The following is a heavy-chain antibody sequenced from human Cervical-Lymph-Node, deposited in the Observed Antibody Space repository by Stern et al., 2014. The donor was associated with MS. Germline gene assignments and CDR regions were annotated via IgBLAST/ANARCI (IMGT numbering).Heavy chain of an antibody. CDR2: TVPIFEKS. CDR1: GATFSTNG. J-gene: IGHJ5*02. Sequence: VQLEESGAEVKKPGSSVKVSCKVSGATFSTNGISWVRQGPGQGLEWMGATVPIFEKSNYAQRFRGRATITADESTSTAYMELTSLRSEDTGVYYCAREHHGGNFAAWGQGTLVTVSS. D-gene: IGHD4-23*01. V-gene: IGHV1-69*01. CDR3: AREHHGGNFAA.